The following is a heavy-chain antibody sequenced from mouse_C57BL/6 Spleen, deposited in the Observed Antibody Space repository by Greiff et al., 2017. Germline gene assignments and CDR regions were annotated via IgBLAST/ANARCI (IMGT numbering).Heavy chain of an antibody. CDR3: ARSDAITTDYAMDY. J-gene: IGHJ4*01. CDR2: IDPEDGET. Sequence: EVMLVESGAELVKPGASVKLSCTASGFNIKDYYMHWVKQRTEQGLEWIGRIDPEDGETKYAPKFQGKATITADTSSNTAYLQLSSLTSEDTAVYYCARSDAITTDYAMDYWGQGTSVTVSS. D-gene: IGHD1-1*01. CDR1: GFNIKDYY. V-gene: IGHV14-2*01.